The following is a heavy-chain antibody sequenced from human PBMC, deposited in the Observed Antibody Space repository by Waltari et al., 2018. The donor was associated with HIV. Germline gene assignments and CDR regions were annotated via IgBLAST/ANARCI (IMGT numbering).Heavy chain of an antibody. Sequence: QVRLQESGPGLVKPSETLSLTCTVSGVPFTSYYWNWIRQSPEKGLEWIGDVHHTGARKCNPPLRSRVSMSVDTSKNEITLSLTSATAADTAVYYCARWCDTNCHTFDIWGQGTSVTVSS. J-gene: IGHJ3*02. D-gene: IGHD2-8*01. CDR2: VHHTGAR. V-gene: IGHV4-59*01. CDR1: GVPFTSYY. CDR3: ARWCDTNCHTFDI.